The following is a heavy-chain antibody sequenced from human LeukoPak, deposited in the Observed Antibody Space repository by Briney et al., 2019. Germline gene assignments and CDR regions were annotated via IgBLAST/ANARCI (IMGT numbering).Heavy chain of an antibody. V-gene: IGHV3-48*03. CDR1: GFTFSSYE. CDR2: ISSSGSTI. J-gene: IGHJ4*02. CDR3: ARDRTHYGSGSYYPFDY. Sequence: PGGSLRLSCAASGFTFSSYEMNWVRQAPGKGLEWVSYISSSGSTIYYADSVKGRFTISRDNAKNSLYLQMNSLRAEDTAVYYCARDRTHYGSGSYYPFDYWGQGTLVTVSS. D-gene: IGHD3-10*01.